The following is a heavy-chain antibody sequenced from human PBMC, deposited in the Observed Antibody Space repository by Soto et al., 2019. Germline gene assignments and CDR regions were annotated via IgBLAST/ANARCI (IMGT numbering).Heavy chain of an antibody. J-gene: IGHJ4*02. V-gene: IGHV4-34*01. CDR3: ARLYGSRGPFDY. Sequence: SATLSLTCAVYGGSFSGYYWSWIRQPPGKGLEWIGEMKHSGSTNYNPSLKSRVTISVDTSKNQFSLKLSSVTAADTAVYYCARLYGSRGPFDYWGQGTLVTVSS. CDR1: GGSFSGYY. D-gene: IGHD6-13*01. CDR2: MKHSGST.